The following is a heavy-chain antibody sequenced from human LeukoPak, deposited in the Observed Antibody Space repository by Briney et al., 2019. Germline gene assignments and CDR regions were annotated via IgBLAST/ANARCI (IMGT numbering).Heavy chain of an antibody. V-gene: IGHV3-30*18. Sequence: GGSLRLSCAASGFNFSTYTMNWVRQAPGKGLEWVAVISYDGGNKNYADSVKGRFTISRDNSKNTLYLQMNSLRAEDTAVYYCAKGGYCSSTSCYWHYYMDVWGKGTTVTVSS. CDR1: GFNFSTYT. J-gene: IGHJ6*03. CDR2: ISYDGGNK. D-gene: IGHD2-2*01. CDR3: AKGGYCSSTSCYWHYYMDV.